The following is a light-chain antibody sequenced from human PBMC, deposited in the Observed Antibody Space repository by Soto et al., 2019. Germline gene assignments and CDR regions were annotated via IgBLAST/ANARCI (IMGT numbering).Light chain of an antibody. CDR2: GAS. J-gene: IGKJ4*01. CDR3: QQYNNWPPLT. CDR1: QSVSSN. Sequence: EIVMTQSPATLSVSPGERATLSCWASQSVSSNLAWYQQKPGQAPRLLIYGASTRATGIPARFSGGGSGTEFTLTISSLQSEDFAVYYCQQYNNWPPLTFGGGTKVEIK. V-gene: IGKV3-15*01.